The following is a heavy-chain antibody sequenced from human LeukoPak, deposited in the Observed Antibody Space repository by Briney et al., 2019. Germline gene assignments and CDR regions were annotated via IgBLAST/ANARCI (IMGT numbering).Heavy chain of an antibody. Sequence: PGGSLRLSCAASGFTFSINAMAWVRQAPGKGLEWVSVISGSGGSTFYADSVKGRFTISRDNSENTVYLQMNSLTVEDTAVYCAKAHCGSASCSRADYWGKGTQVTVSS. CDR2: ISGSGGST. D-gene: IGHD2-2*01. CDR3: AKAHCGSASCSRADY. V-gene: IGHV3-23*01. J-gene: IGHJ4*02. CDR1: GFTFSINA.